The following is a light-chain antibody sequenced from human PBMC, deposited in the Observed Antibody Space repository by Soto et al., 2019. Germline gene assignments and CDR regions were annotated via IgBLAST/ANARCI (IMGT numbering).Light chain of an antibody. CDR2: DAS. Sequence: IQSVSSIHLVWYQHKPGQAPRLLISDASNRATCIPPSFSGSGSLTDFTLTISRLEPEDFAVYYRQQRSSPLTFGHGTRLEIK. CDR3: QQRSSPLT. V-gene: IGKV3-11*01. J-gene: IGKJ5*01. CDR1: QSVSSIH.